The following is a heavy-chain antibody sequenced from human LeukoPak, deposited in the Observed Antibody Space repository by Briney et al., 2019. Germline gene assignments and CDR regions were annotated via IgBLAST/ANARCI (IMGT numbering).Heavy chain of an antibody. CDR3: ARDRYEVAALFDY. CDR2: ISSSSSYI. D-gene: IGHD6-13*01. V-gene: IGHV3-21*01. Sequence: GGSLRLPCAASGFTFSSYSMNWVRQAPGKGLEWVSSISSSSSYIYYADSVKGRFTISRDNAKNSLYLQMNSLRAEDTAVYYCARDRYEVAALFDYWAREPWSPSPQ. CDR1: GFTFSSYS. J-gene: IGHJ4*02.